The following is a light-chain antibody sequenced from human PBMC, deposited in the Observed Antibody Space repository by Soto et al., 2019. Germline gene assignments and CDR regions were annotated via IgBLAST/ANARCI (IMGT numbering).Light chain of an antibody. V-gene: IGLV2-14*01. CDR3: SSYTSSSTPQV. J-gene: IGLJ1*01. Sequence: QSALTQPASMSGSPGQSITISCTGTSSDVGGYNYVSWYQQHPGKAPKLMIYDVSNRPSGVSNRFSGSKSGNTASLTISGLQAEDEADYYCSSYTSSSTPQVFGTGTKVTVL. CDR2: DVS. CDR1: SSDVGGYNY.